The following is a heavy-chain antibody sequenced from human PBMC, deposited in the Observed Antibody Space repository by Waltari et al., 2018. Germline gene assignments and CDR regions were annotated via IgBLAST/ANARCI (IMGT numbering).Heavy chain of an antibody. V-gene: IGHV1-58*02. D-gene: IGHD6-13*01. CDR1: GFTFTRSD. CDR2: IVVGSGNT. J-gene: IGHJ3*02. Sequence: HMQLVQSGPEVKKTGTSVKVSCKASGFTFTRSDMQWVRQARGPRLEWIGWIVVGSGNTNYAQKFQERVTITRDMSTSTAYMELSSLRSEDTAVYYCAADYIAAAGMGAFDIWGQGTMVTVSS. CDR3: AADYIAAAGMGAFDI.